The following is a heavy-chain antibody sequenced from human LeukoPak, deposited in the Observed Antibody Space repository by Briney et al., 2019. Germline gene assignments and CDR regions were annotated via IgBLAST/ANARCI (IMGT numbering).Heavy chain of an antibody. J-gene: IGHJ6*03. Sequence: GGSLRLSCAASGFTFDDYAMHWVRQAPGKGLEWVSGISWNSGSIGYADSVKGRFTISRDNAKNSLYLQMNSLRAGDTAVYYCAGDSIVRGNIGNDMDVWGKGTTVTVSS. D-gene: IGHD2-8*01. CDR3: AGDSIVRGNIGNDMDV. CDR2: ISWNSGSI. V-gene: IGHV3-9*01. CDR1: GFTFDDYA.